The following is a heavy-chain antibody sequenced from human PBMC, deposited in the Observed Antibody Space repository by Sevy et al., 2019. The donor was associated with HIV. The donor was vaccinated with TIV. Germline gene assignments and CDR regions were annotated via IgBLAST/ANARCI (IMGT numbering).Heavy chain of an antibody. D-gene: IGHD6-19*01. V-gene: IGHV3-43*01. J-gene: IGHJ4*02. CDR3: VKDAGVAGSGYYFDS. CDR1: GFTFDDYV. CDR2: ISWSGDNT. Sequence: GGSLRLSCEASGFTFDDYVMHWVRQGPRKALEWISLISWSGDNTYYADSVKGRFTISRNNTKNSLYLQMHSLTSDDTALYDCVKDAGVAGSGYYFDSWGQGTLVTVSS.